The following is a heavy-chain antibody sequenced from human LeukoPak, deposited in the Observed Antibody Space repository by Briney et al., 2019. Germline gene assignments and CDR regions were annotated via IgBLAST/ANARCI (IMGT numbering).Heavy chain of an antibody. CDR3: ARAPTDDYGSGSWGYFDY. CDR1: GYTFTGYY. Sequence: ASVKVSCKASGYTFTGYYMHWVRQAPGQGLEWMGWINPNSGGTNYAQKFQGRVTMTRDTSISTAYMELSRLRSDDTAVYYGARAPTDDYGSGSWGYFDYWGQGTLVTVSS. D-gene: IGHD3-10*01. V-gene: IGHV1-2*02. J-gene: IGHJ4*02. CDR2: INPNSGGT.